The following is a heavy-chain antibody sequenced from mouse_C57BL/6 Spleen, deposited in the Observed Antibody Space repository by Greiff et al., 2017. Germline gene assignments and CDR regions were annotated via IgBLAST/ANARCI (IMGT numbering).Heavy chain of an antibody. Sequence: QVQLKESGAELVRPGASVKLSCKASGYTFTDYYINWVKQRPGQGLEWIARIYPGSGNTYYNEKFKGKATLTAEKSSSTAYMQLSSLTSEDSAVYFCAREALTGRYFDVWGTGTTVTVSS. CDR3: AREALTGRYFDV. CDR2: IYPGSGNT. V-gene: IGHV1-76*01. J-gene: IGHJ1*03. CDR1: GYTFTDYY. D-gene: IGHD4-1*01.